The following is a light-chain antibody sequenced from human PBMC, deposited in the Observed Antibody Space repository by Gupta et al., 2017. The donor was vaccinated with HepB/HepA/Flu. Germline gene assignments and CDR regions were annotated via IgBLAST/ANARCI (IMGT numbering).Light chain of an antibody. CDR1: QDINSY. CDR3: QQVDSYPLT. V-gene: IGKV1-9*01. Sequence: DIQLTQSASFLSASVGDRVTITCRASQDINSYLIWYQQKPGKAPNLLIYTASTLQGGVPSQFRGSGSGIELTLTISSLQREDFPTYNIQQVDSYPLTFGQRTRMDIK. CDR2: TAS. J-gene: IGKJ5*01.